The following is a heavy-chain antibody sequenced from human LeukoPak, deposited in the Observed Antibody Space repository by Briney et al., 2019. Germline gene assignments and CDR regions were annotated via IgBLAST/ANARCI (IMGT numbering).Heavy chain of an antibody. D-gene: IGHD3-3*01. CDR3: ARGAYYDFWSGYRRTQNWFDP. CDR2: ISAYNGNT. J-gene: IGHJ5*02. CDR1: GYTFTSYG. V-gene: IGHV1-18*01. Sequence: ASVKASCKASGYTFTSYGISWVRQAPGQGLEWMGWISAYNGNTNYAQKLQGRVTMTTDTSTSTAYMELRSLRSDDTAVYYCARGAYYDFWSGYRRTQNWFDPWGQGTLVTVSS.